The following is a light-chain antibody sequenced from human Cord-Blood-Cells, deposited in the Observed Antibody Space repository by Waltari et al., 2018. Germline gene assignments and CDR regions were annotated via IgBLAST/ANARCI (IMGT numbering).Light chain of an antibody. Sequence: IQLTQSPSSLSSSVGDRVPITCRASQGISSYLAWYQQKPGKAPKLLIYAASTLQSGVPSRCSGGGSGADFPLTISSLQPEDFATYYCQQLNSYPLTFGGSTKVEIK. J-gene: IGKJ4*01. V-gene: IGKV1-9*01. CDR3: QQLNSYPLT. CDR2: AAS. CDR1: QGISSY.